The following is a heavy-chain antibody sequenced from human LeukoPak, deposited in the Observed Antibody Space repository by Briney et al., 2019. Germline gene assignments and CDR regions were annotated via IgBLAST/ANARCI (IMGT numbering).Heavy chain of an antibody. CDR1: GYTFTSYG. V-gene: IGHV1-18*01. J-gene: IGHJ4*02. D-gene: IGHD3-22*01. CDR3: ARDPRGITDYYDSSGYRYYFDY. Sequence: ASVKVSCKASGYTFTSYGISWVRQAPGQGLEWMEWISAYNGNTNYAQKLQGRVTMTTDTFTSTAYMELRSLRSDDTAVYYCARDPRGITDYYDSSGYRYYFDYWGQGTLVTVSS. CDR2: ISAYNGNT.